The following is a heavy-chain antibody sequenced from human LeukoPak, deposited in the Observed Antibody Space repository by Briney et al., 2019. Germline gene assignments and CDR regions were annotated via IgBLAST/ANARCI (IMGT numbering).Heavy chain of an antibody. D-gene: IGHD2-2*01. CDR2: IIPILNQA. V-gene: IGHV1-69*11. J-gene: IGHJ4*02. CDR1: GGVFTDYS. Sequence: ASVKVSCKAPGGVFTDYSISWVRQAPGQGLEWMGRIIPILNQANYAQKFQGRVTITADESTSTAYMELSSLRSEDTAVYYCARDYSHYCSSTSCSFYFDYWGQGTLVTVSS. CDR3: ARDYSHYCSSTSCSFYFDY.